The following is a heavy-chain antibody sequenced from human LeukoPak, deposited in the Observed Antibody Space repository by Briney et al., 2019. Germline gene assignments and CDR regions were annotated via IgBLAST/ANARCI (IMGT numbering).Heavy chain of an antibody. J-gene: IGHJ4*02. Sequence: ASVKVSCKASGYPFTTYFMHWVRQAPGQGLEWMGIINPSGGSTTYAQKFQGRVTTTRDTSTSTVYMELSSLRSEDTAVYFCARGSNYYFDSSADYPRYWGQGTLVTVSS. CDR2: INPSGGST. CDR3: ARGSNYYFDSSADYPRY. CDR1: GYPFTTYF. V-gene: IGHV1-46*01. D-gene: IGHD3-22*01.